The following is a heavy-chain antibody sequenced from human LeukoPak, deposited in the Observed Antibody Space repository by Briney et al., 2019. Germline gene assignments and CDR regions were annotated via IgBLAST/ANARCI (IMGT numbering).Heavy chain of an antibody. CDR3: ARDLYYDSSGYYLLYDY. CDR2: ISAYNGNT. CDR1: GYTFTSYG. D-gene: IGHD3-22*01. V-gene: IGHV1-18*01. Sequence: ASVKVSCKSSGYTFTSYGISWVRQAPGQGLEWMGWISAYNGNTNYAQKLQGRVTMTTGTSTSTAYMELRSLRSDDTAVYYCARDLYYDSSGYYLLYDYWGQGTLVTVSS. J-gene: IGHJ4*02.